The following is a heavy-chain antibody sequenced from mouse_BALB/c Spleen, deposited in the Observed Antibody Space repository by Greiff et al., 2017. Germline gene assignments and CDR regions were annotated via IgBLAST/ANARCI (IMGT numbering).Heavy chain of an antibody. CDR1: GFTFSSYT. Sequence: EVKLMESGGGLVQPGGSLKLSCAASGFTFSSYTMSWVRQTPEKRLEWVAYISNGGGSTYYPDTVKGRFTISRDNAKNTLYLQMSSLKSEDTAMYYCARQGDYDSYFDYWGQGTTLTVSS. CDR2: ISNGGGST. J-gene: IGHJ2*01. V-gene: IGHV5-12-2*01. D-gene: IGHD2-4*01. CDR3: ARQGDYDSYFDY.